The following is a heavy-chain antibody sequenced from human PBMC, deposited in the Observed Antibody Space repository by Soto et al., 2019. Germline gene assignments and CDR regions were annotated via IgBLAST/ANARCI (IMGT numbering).Heavy chain of an antibody. CDR3: ARAKGVPAAIGLDY. V-gene: IGHV4-34*01. Sequence: SETLSRTCAVYGGSFSGYYWSWIRQPPGKGLEWIGEINHSGSTNYNPSLKSRVTISVDTSKNQFSLKLSSVTAADTAVYYCARAKGVPAAIGLDYWGQGTLVTVSS. D-gene: IGHD2-2*02. J-gene: IGHJ4*02. CDR1: GGSFSGYY. CDR2: INHSGST.